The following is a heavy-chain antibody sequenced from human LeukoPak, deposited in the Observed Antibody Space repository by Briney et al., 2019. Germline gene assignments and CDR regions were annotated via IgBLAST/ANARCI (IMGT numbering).Heavy chain of an antibody. CDR3: ARGSHDNSGYYPVDY. CDR1: GFSFNSYS. V-gene: IGHV4-34*01. J-gene: IGHJ4*02. D-gene: IGHD3-22*01. Sequence: GSLRLSCAASGFSFNSYSMNWVRQPPGKGLEWIGEINHGGSTNYNPSLKSRVTISVDTSKNQFSLKLSSVTAADTAVYYCARGSHDNSGYYPVDYWGQGTLVTVSS. CDR2: INHGGST.